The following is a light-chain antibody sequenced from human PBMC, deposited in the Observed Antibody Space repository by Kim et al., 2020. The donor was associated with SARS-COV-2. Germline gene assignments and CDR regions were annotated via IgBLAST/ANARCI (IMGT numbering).Light chain of an antibody. CDR3: QAWESNPVT. CDR1: RLGDKY. V-gene: IGLV3-1*01. Sequence: SYELTQPPSVSVSPGQTASITCSGHRLGDKYVGWYQQKPGQSPVMVIYQDNKRPSGIPERFSGSNSGNTATLTISGTQAMDEADYYCQAWESNPVTFGGGTQLTVL. CDR2: QDN. J-gene: IGLJ2*01.